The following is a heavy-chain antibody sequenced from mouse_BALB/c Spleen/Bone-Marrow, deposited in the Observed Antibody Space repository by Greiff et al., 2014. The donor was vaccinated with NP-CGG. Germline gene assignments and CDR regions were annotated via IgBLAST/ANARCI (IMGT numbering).Heavy chain of an antibody. CDR3: ARKEGFWGTFAY. CDR2: ILPGSGST. J-gene: IGHJ3*01. CDR1: GYTFSSYW. V-gene: IGHV1-9*01. D-gene: IGHD4-1*01. Sequence: QVQLQQSGAELMKPGASVKISCKATGYTFSSYWIGWVKQRPGHGLEWIGEILPGSGSTKYNEKFKGKATFTADTSSNTAYMQLSSLTSEDSAVYYCARKEGFWGTFAYWGQGTLVTVSA.